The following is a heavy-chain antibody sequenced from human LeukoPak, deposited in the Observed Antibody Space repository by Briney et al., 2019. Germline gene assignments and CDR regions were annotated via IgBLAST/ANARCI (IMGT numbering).Heavy chain of an antibody. Sequence: TGGSLRLSCAASEFTFSSYTMNWVRQAPGKGLEWVSSISRSSSYIYYADSMKGRFTISRDNAKNSLYLQMNSLRAEDTAVYFCARGIYTSSPRNPKNFFDYWGQGTLVTVS. CDR1: EFTFSSYT. CDR3: ARGIYTSSPRNPKNFFDY. V-gene: IGHV3-21*01. D-gene: IGHD2-2*02. J-gene: IGHJ4*02. CDR2: ISRSSSYI.